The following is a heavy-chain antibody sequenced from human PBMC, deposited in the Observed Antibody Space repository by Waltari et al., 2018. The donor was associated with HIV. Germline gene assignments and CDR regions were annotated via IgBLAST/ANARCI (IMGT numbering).Heavy chain of an antibody. CDR3: ARWGTATAGGMDV. D-gene: IGHD3-16*01. CDR1: GYTFSYDG. V-gene: IGHV1-18*01. CDR2: ISGYDGKT. J-gene: IGHJ6*02. Sequence: QAQLTQSGAEVKRTGASVRVSCKASGYTFSYDGVCWVRQAPGQGLEWLGGISGYDGKTQFAQRFQDRLTLTSDISTSTTYMELKNLRSDDTAVYYGARWGTATAGGMDVWGLGTPVTVSS.